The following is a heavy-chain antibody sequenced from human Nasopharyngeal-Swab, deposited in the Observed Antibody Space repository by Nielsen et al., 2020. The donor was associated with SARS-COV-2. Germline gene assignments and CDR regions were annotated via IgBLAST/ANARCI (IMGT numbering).Heavy chain of an antibody. CDR1: GGSFSDDY. V-gene: IGHV4-34*01. J-gene: IGHJ6*02. D-gene: IGHD2-15*01. CDR3: ARWKVRRGGLPVTYFYYGMDV. CDR2: INHSGST. Sequence: SQTLSLTCAVYGGSFSDDYWSWIRQPPGKGLEWIGEINHSGSTNYNPSLRSRVTISGDTSKNQFSLQLSSVTAADTAVYYCARWKVRRGGLPVTYFYYGMDVWGQGTTVTVSS.